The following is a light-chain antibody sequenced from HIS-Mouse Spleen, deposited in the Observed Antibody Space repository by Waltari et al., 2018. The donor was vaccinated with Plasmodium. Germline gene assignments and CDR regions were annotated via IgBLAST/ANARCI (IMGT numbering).Light chain of an antibody. J-gene: IGKJ3*01. CDR1: QRLLHSNGYNY. CDR3: MQALQTPT. V-gene: IGKV2-28*01. CDR2: LGS. Sequence: VITQSPLSLPVTPGKPASLPCPSSQRLLHSNGYNYSDCYLQKPGQSPQLLIYLGSKRASGVPDRFGGSGSGTDSTLKISRVEAEDVGVYYCMQALQTPTFGPGTKVDIK.